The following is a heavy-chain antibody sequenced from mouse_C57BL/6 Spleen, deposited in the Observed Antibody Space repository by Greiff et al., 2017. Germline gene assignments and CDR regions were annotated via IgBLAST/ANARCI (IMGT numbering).Heavy chain of an antibody. Sequence: QVQLQQSGAELVKPGASVKLSCKASGYTFTEYTIHWVKQRSGQGLEWIGWFYPGSGRIKYNEKFKDKATLTADKSSSTVYMEVRRLTSEDSAVYFCARHEDGGYDGPYGLAYWGQGTLVTVSA. J-gene: IGHJ3*01. CDR1: GYTFTEYT. D-gene: IGHD2-3*01. CDR3: ARHEDGGYDGPYGLAY. V-gene: IGHV1-62-2*01. CDR2: FYPGSGRI.